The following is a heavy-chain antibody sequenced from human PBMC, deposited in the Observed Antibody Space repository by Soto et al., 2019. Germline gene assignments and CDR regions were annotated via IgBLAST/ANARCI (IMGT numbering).Heavy chain of an antibody. CDR3: AKGVAAWVFFDY. Sequence: EVQLVESGGGLVQPGRSLRLSCAASGFTFDDYAMHWVRQAAGKGLEWVSGISWNSGSIGYADSVKGRFTISRDNAKNSLYLQMNSLRAEDTALYYCAKGVAAWVFFDYWGQGTVVTVSS. CDR1: GFTFDDYA. CDR2: ISWNSGSI. J-gene: IGHJ4*02. V-gene: IGHV3-9*01. D-gene: IGHD2-15*01.